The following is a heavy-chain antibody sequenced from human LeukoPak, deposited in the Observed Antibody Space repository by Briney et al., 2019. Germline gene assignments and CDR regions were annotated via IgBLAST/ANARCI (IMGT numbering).Heavy chain of an antibody. J-gene: IGHJ4*02. Sequence: PSGTLSLTCTVSGYSISSGYYWGWIRQPPGKGLEWIGRIYTSGSTNYNPSLKSRVSMSVDTSKNQSSLKLSSVTAAGTAVYYCARGRLWFGELLYPFDSGGQGTLVTVSS. V-gene: IGHV4-38-2*02. CDR3: ARGRLWFGELLYPFDS. D-gene: IGHD3-10*01. CDR1: GYSISSGYY. CDR2: IYTSGST.